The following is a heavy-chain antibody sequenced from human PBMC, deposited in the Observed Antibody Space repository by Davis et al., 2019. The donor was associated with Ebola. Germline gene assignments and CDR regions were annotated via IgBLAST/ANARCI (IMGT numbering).Heavy chain of an antibody. Sequence: GESLKISCKGSGYSFTNYWIGWVRQVPGEGLEWMGIIYPGDSDTRYSPSLQGQATISVDKSISTAYLRWSSLKASDTAMYYCARGPRSYFRAGGDDYWGQGTLVTVSS. CDR1: GYSFTNYW. CDR2: IYPGDSDT. CDR3: ARGPRSYFRAGGDDY. D-gene: IGHD3-10*01. J-gene: IGHJ4*02. V-gene: IGHV5-51*01.